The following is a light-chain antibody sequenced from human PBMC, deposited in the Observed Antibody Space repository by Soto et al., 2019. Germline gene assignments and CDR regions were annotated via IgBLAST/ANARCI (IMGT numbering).Light chain of an antibody. CDR3: LQYNSDWNT. V-gene: IGKV1-5*01. CDR1: QSINNS. CDR2: LAS. J-gene: IGKJ2*01. Sequence: DIQMTQSPSTLSASVRDRATITCRASQSINNSLDWYLQKPGKAPQLLIYLASSLETGVPYRFRGSGSGTEFTLSISSVQHDDFGTYYCLQYNSDWNTFGQGTKVEIK.